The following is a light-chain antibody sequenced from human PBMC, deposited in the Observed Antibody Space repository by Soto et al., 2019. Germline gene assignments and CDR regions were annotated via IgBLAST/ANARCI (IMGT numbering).Light chain of an antibody. V-gene: IGKV1-5*01. J-gene: IGKJ2*01. Sequence: DIPLTQSPSTLSASVGDRVTITCRASQRIATWLAWYQHQPGSAPKLLIYGASTLQSGVPSRFSGSGSGAEFTLTIDNLQPEDFATYYCQQSYSTPPYTFGQGTKLDMK. CDR3: QQSYSTPPYT. CDR2: GAS. CDR1: QRIATW.